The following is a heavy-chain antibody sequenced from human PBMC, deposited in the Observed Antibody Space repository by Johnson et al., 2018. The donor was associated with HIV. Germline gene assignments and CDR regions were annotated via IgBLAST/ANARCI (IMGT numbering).Heavy chain of an antibody. CDR3: ARRMVQGVSITWGAFDI. Sequence: QVQLVESGGGVVQPGRSLRLSCAASGFTFSSYAMHWVRQAPGKGLEWVAIISYDGSNKYYADSVKGRFTISRDNSKNTLYLQMNSLRAEDTAVYYCARRMVQGVSITWGAFDIWCQGTLVTVSS. J-gene: IGHJ3*02. V-gene: IGHV3-30*03. CDR1: GFTFSSYA. CDR2: ISYDGSNK. D-gene: IGHD3-10*01.